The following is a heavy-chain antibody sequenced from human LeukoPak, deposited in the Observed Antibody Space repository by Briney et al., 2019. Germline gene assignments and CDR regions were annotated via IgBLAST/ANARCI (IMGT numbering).Heavy chain of an antibody. V-gene: IGHV3-66*01. CDR3: ARAGPSSSWHQFDY. CDR1: GFPVSRNY. Sequence: GGSLRLSCAASGFPVSRNYMSWVRQAPGKGLEWVSVFYSGGSTYYADSVKGRFTISRDNSKNTLYLQMNSLRAEDTAVYYCARAGPSSSWHQFDYWGQGTLVTVSS. D-gene: IGHD6-13*01. J-gene: IGHJ4*02. CDR2: FYSGGST.